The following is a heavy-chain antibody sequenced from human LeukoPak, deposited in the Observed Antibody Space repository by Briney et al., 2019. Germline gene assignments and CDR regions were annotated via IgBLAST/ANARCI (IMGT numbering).Heavy chain of an antibody. CDR1: GGSFSGYY. Sequence: SETLSLTCAVYGGSFSGYYWSWIRQPPGKGLEWIGYIYYSGSTNYNPSLKSRVTISVDTSKNQFSLKLSSVTAADTAVYYCARLGTTEQPLDYWGQGTLVTVSS. V-gene: IGHV4-59*08. D-gene: IGHD1-14*01. CDR3: ARLGTTEQPLDY. J-gene: IGHJ4*02. CDR2: IYYSGST.